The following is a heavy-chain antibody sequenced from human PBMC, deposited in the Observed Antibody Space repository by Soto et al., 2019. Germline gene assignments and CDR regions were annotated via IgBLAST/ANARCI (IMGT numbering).Heavy chain of an antibody. CDR1: GYSFTSYW. CDR2: IDPSDSYT. V-gene: IGHV5-10-1*01. D-gene: IGHD3-10*01. J-gene: IGHJ5*02. Sequence: GESLKISCKGSGYSFTSYWISWVRQMPGKGLEWMGRIDPSDSYTNYSPSFQGHVTISADKSISTAYLQWSSLKASDTAMYYCARHNGFGEYPSGWFDPWGQGTLVTVSS. CDR3: ARHNGFGEYPSGWFDP.